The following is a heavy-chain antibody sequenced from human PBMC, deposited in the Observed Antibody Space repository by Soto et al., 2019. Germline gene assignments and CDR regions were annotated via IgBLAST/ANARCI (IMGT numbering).Heavy chain of an antibody. D-gene: IGHD1-7*01. CDR1: GFIFSDYD. CDR2: ITSSGSTI. CDR3: ARRSGTVAY. J-gene: IGHJ4*02. Sequence: QVQLVESGGGLVKPGGSLRLSCAVSGFIFSDYDMNWVRQAPGKGLEWVSYITSSGSTIHYADSVKGRFTGSRDNGKNSLYLQMHSLRAEDTAVYYCARRSGTVAYWCQGTLVTVSS. V-gene: IGHV3-11*01.